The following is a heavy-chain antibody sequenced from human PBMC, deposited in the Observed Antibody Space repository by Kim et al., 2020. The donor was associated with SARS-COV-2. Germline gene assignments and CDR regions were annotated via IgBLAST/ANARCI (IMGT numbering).Heavy chain of an antibody. CDR3: ARAFSYYYDSSGYYYYYYGMDV. D-gene: IGHD3-22*01. Sequence: SETLSLTCTVSGGSISSYYWSWIRQPAGKGLEWIGRIYTSGSTNYNPSLKSRVTMSVDTSKNQFSLKLSSVTAADTAMYYCARAFSYYYDSSGYYYYYYGMDVWGQGTTVPVSS. V-gene: IGHV4-4*07. CDR1: GGSISSYY. CDR2: IYTSGST. J-gene: IGHJ6*02.